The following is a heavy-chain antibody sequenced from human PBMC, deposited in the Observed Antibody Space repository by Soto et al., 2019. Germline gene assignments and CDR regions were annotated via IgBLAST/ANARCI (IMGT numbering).Heavy chain of an antibody. CDR3: AKGLRPWNHMDA. CDR2: ISASGTHT. CDR1: GFTFSTFA. D-gene: IGHD1-1*01. J-gene: IGHJ6*03. V-gene: IGHV3-23*01. Sequence: EVQLLESGGGFVQPGGSLRLSCAASGFTFSTFAMPWVRQAPGKGLEWVSSISASGTHTYHADSGRGRFTISRDDSINTLYLQLNSLRGGDTAVYYCAKGLRPWNHMDAWGRGTTVTVSS.